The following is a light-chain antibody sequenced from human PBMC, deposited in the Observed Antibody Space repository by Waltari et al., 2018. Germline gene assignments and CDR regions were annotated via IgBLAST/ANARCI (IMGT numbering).Light chain of an antibody. V-gene: IGKV3-20*01. CDR1: QSVSSSD. Sequence: EIVLTQSPGTLSLSPGERAPLSCRASQSVSSSDLAWYQQKPGQAPRHLTYGPCSRATGLPDRFSGRGSGTDFTLTISRLEPEDFAVYYWQQYGSSPWTFGQGTKVEIK. CDR2: GPC. CDR3: QQYGSSPWT. J-gene: IGKJ1*01.